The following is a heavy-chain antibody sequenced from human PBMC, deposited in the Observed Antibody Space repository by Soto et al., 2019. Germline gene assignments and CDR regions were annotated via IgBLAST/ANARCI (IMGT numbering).Heavy chain of an antibody. D-gene: IGHD2-2*02. CDR2: ISAYNGNT. Sequence: SVKVSCKASGYTFTSYGISWVRQAPGQGLEWMGWISAYNGNTNYAQKLQGRVTMTTDTSTSTAYMELRSLRSDDTAVYYCARDLRYCSSNSCYNQKYYYYYYGMDVWGQGTTVTVSS. V-gene: IGHV1-18*01. CDR1: GYTFTSYG. CDR3: ARDLRYCSSNSCYNQKYYYYYYGMDV. J-gene: IGHJ6*02.